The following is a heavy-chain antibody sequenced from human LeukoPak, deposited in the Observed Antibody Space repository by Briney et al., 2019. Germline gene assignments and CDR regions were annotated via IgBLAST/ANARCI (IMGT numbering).Heavy chain of an antibody. Sequence: PSETLSLTCAVSGGSISSSNWWSWVRQPPGKGLEWIGEISQSETTNYNPSLESRVTISIDESKNQLSLKLTSVTAADTAVYYCAREGYSYVPGGYWGQGTLVIVSS. J-gene: IGHJ4*02. CDR3: AREGYSYVPGGY. D-gene: IGHD5-18*01. V-gene: IGHV4-4*02. CDR2: ISQSETT. CDR1: GGSISSSNW.